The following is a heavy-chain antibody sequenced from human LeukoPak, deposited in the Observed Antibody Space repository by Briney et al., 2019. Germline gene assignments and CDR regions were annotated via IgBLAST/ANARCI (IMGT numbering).Heavy chain of an antibody. J-gene: IGHJ5*02. CDR1: GYTFTSYG. Sequence: EASVKVSCKASGYTFTSYGISWVRQAPGQGLEWMGWISAYNGNTNYAQKLQGRVTMTTDTSTSTAYMELRSLRSDDTAVYYCARAHVVRGVMRWFDPWGQGTLVTVSS. CDR2: ISAYNGNT. D-gene: IGHD3-10*01. V-gene: IGHV1-18*01. CDR3: ARAHVVRGVMRWFDP.